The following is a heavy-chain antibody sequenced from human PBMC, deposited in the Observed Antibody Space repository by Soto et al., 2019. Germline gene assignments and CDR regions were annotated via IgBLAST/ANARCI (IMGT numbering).Heavy chain of an antibody. V-gene: IGHV3-33*01. CDR2: IWYDGSNK. D-gene: IGHD3-3*01. Sequence: GGSLRLSCAASGFTFSSYGMHWVRQAPGKGLEWVAVIWYDGSNKYYADSVKGRFTISRDNSKNTLYLQMNSLRAEDTAVYYCARDQGYDFWSGYQTLDVWGQGTTVTVSS. CDR3: ARDQGYDFWSGYQTLDV. CDR1: GFTFSSYG. J-gene: IGHJ6*02.